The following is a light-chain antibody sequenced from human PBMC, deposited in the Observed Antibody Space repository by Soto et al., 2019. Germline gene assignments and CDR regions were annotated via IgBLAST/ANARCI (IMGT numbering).Light chain of an antibody. CDR3: SSYAGSNNFVV. Sequence: ALTQPPSASGSPGQSVTISCTGTSSDVGGYNYVSWYQQHPGKAPKLMIYEVSKRPSGVPDRFSGSKSGNAASLTVSGLQAEYEADYYCSSYAGSNNFVVFGGGTQLTVL. CDR2: EVS. CDR1: SSDVGGYNY. V-gene: IGLV2-8*01. J-gene: IGLJ2*01.